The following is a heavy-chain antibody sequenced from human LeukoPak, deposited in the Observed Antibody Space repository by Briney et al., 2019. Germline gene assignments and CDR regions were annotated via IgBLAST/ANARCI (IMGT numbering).Heavy chain of an antibody. CDR1: GYTFIDYR. CDR3: ARDSISMRGLSSDY. D-gene: IGHD2-21*01. CDR2: INLNNGGT. J-gene: IGHJ4*02. V-gene: IGHV1-2*02. Sequence: SVKVSCKASGYTFIDYRIHWVRQAPGQGLEWMGWINLNNGGTKYAQRFQGRVTMTKDTSISTAYMELSRLRSDDMAMYYCARDSISMRGLSSDYWGQGTLVTVSS.